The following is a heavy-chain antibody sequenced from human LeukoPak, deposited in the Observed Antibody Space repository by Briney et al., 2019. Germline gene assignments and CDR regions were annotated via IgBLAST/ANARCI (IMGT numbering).Heavy chain of an antibody. CDR3: AKCGVPYYYYYYMDV. J-gene: IGHJ6*03. CDR2: ISWDGGST. D-gene: IGHD1-1*01. CDR1: GFTFDDYT. V-gene: IGHV3-43D*03. Sequence: PGGSLRLSCAASGFTFDDYTMHWVRQAPGKGLEWVSLISWDGGSTYYADSVKGRFTISRDNSKNSLYLQMNSLRAEDTALYYCAKCGVPYYYYYYMDVWGKGTTVTVSS.